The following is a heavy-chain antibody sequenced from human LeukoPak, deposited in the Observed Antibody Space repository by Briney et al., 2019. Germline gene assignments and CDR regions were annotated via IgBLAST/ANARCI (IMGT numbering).Heavy chain of an antibody. Sequence: GGSLRLSCAASGFTFSSYSMNWVRQAPGKGLKWVSSISSSSSYIYYADSVKGRFTISRDNAKNPLYLQMNSLRAEDTAVYYCARGGQQLVRSWFEPWGQGTLVTVSS. CDR3: ARGGQQLVRSWFEP. J-gene: IGHJ5*02. CDR1: GFTFSSYS. CDR2: ISSSSSYI. V-gene: IGHV3-21*01. D-gene: IGHD6-13*01.